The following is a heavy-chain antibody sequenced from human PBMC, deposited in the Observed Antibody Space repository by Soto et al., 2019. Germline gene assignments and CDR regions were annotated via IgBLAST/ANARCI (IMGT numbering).Heavy chain of an antibody. CDR2: ISGSGGST. J-gene: IGHJ5*02. CDR3: AKVPGDYVYVNWFDP. D-gene: IGHD4-17*01. CDR1: GFTFSSYA. Sequence: GSLRLSCAASGFTFSSYAMSWVRQAPGKGLEWVSAISGSGGSTYYADSVKGRFTISRDNSKNTLYLQMNSLRAEDTAVYYCAKVPGDYVYVNWFDPWGQGTLVTVSS. V-gene: IGHV3-23*01.